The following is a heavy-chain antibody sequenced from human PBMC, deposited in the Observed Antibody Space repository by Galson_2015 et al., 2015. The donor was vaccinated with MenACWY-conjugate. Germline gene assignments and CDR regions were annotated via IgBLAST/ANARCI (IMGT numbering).Heavy chain of an antibody. D-gene: IGHD2-15*01. V-gene: IGHV3-53*01. J-gene: IGHJ5*02. Sequence: SLLLSCAVSCFLVPSPFLLWFLPSPGKGPEWIAMVDRVGATIYADSVRGRFTVSRDNFKNQFILQMNSRRAEDTAVYRCSRGYDRCSYFRAWGQGAQVTISS. CDR3: SRGYDRCSYFRA. CDR2: VDRVGAT. CDR1: CFLVPSPF.